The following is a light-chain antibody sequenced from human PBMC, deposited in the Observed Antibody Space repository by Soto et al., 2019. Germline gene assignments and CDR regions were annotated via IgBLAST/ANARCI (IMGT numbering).Light chain of an antibody. CDR1: AFPKQY. J-gene: IGLJ1*01. CDR2: KDN. CDR3: QSADSTVTYYV. Sequence: SYELTQPPSVSVSPGQTARITCSGDAFPKQYAYWYQQKPGQAPVLVMDKDNERPSGIPERFSGSSSGTTVTLTINGVQADDEADYYCQSADSTVTYYVFGTGTKVTVL. V-gene: IGLV3-25*02.